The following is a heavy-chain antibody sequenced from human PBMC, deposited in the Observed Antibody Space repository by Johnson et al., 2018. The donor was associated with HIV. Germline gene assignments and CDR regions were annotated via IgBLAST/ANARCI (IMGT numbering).Heavy chain of an antibody. D-gene: IGHD4-17*01. CDR2: ISYDGSNK. J-gene: IGHJ3*02. CDR1: GFTFSSYA. CDR3: AKVGGRHDYGDYLGAFDI. Sequence: QEQLVESGGGVVQPGRPLRLSCAASGFTFSSYAMHWVRQAPGKGLEWVAVISYDGSNKYYADSVKGRFTISRDNSKNTLYLQMNSLRAEDTAVYYCAKVGGRHDYGDYLGAFDIWGQGTMVIVSS. V-gene: IGHV3-30-3*01.